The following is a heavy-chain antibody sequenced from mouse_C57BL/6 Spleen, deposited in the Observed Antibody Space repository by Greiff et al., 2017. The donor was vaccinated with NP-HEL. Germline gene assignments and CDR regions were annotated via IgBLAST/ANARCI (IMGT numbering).Heavy chain of an antibody. CDR1: GFTFSSYA. D-gene: IGHD2-4*01. J-gene: IGHJ3*01. V-gene: IGHV5-4*01. CDR3: ARDPRLRPFAY. CDR2: ISDGGSYT. Sequence: EVQLVESGGGLVKPGGSLKLSCAASGFTFSSYAMSWVRQTPEKRLEWVATISDGGSYTYYPDNVKGRFTISRDNAKNNLYLQMSHLKSEDTAMYYCARDPRLRPFAYWGQGTLVTVSA.